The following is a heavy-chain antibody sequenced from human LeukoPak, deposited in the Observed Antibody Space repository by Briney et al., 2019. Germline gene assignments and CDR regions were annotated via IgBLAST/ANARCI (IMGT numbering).Heavy chain of an antibody. Sequence: PGGSLRLSCAASGFTFSSYAMSWVRQAPGKGLEWVAFIRYGGNNKFYADSVKGRFTISRDNSKNTLYLQMNSLRAEDTAVYYCAKDQNVYSWNDALDYWGQGTLVTVSS. CDR3: AKDQNVYSWNDALDY. CDR1: GFTFSSYA. D-gene: IGHD1-1*01. CDR2: IRYGGNNK. V-gene: IGHV3-30*02. J-gene: IGHJ4*02.